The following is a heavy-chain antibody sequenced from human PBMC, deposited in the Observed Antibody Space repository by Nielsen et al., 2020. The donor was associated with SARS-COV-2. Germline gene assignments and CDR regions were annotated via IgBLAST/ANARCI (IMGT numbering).Heavy chain of an antibody. D-gene: IGHD5-24*01. CDR1: GGSFSGYY. Sequence: SETLSLTCAVYGGSFSGYYWSWIRQPPGKGLEWIGYIFYRGNTNYKPSLKSRVTISVDTSKNQFSLKVNSVTAADTAVYYCVRIDMATISVDYWGRGTLVTVSS. V-gene: IGHV4-59*01. J-gene: IGHJ4*02. CDR2: IFYRGNT. CDR3: VRIDMATISVDY.